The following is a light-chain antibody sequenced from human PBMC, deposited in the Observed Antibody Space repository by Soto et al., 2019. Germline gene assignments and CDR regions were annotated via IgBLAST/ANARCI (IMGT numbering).Light chain of an antibody. Sequence: QSALTQPASVSGSPGQSITISCTGTSSDVGGYNYVSWYQQHPGKAPKLMIYDVSNRPSGVSNRFSGSKSGNTASLTISGLQAEDEADYYFSSYTSSSSLLYVFRTGTKLTVL. J-gene: IGLJ1*01. CDR3: SSYTSSSSLLYV. V-gene: IGLV2-14*01. CDR2: DVS. CDR1: SSDVGGYNY.